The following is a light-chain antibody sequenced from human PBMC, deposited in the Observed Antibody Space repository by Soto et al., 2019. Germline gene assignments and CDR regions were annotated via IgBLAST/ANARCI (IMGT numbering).Light chain of an antibody. J-gene: IGLJ3*02. Sequence: QSALTQPRSVSGSPGQSVTISCTGTSSDVGAYNYVSWYQHHPGKAPKLVIYDVTKRPSGVPDRFAGSKSGKTASLTISGLQAEDEADYYCGSYAGSSLWVFGGGTKLTVL. CDR3: GSYAGSSLWV. V-gene: IGLV2-11*01. CDR2: DVT. CDR1: SSDVGAYNY.